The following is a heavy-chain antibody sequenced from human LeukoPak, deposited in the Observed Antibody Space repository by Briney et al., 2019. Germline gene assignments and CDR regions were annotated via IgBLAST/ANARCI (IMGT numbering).Heavy chain of an antibody. CDR2: IYSGGST. D-gene: IGHD3-22*01. CDR3: ARANYDSSGYYYFDY. Sequence: PGGSLRLSCAASGFTVSSNYMSWVRQAPGKGLEWVSVIYSGGSTYYADSVKGRFTISRDNSKNTLYLQMNSLRAEDTAVYYCARANYDSSGYYYFDYWGQETLVTVSS. CDR1: GFTVSSNY. V-gene: IGHV3-66*02. J-gene: IGHJ4*02.